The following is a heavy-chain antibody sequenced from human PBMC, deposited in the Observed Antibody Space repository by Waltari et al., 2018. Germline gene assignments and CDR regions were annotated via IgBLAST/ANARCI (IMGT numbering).Heavy chain of an antibody. Sequence: EVQLVESGGGLVQPGGSLRLSCAASGFTFSDDWMHWVRQVPGKGLVWVSRFNNDGSTTAYADSVKGRFTISRDNAKNMLFLQMNSLRAEDTAIYYCARSVYPYYFDYWGQGTLVTVSS. CDR1: GFTFSDDW. CDR2: FNNDGSTT. CDR3: ARSVYPYYFDY. V-gene: IGHV3-74*01. J-gene: IGHJ4*02.